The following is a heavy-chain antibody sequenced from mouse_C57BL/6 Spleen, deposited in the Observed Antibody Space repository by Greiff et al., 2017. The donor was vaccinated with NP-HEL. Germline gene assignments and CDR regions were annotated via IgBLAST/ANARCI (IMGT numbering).Heavy chain of an antibody. CDR3: GRMDLLWLDY. V-gene: IGHV2-2*01. Sequence: QVHVKQSGPGLVQPSPSLSITCTVSGFSLTSYGVHWVRQSPGKGLEWLGVICSGGSTDYNAAFISRLSISKDNSKSQVFFKMNSLQADDTAIYYCGRMDLLWLDYWGQGTTLTVSS. J-gene: IGHJ2*01. CDR2: ICSGGST. D-gene: IGHD2-1*01. CDR1: GFSLTSYG.